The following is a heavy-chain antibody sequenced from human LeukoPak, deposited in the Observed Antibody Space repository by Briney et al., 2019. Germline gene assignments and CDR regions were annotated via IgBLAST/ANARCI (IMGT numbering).Heavy chain of an antibody. CDR2: TSYDGSNK. J-gene: IGHJ4*02. V-gene: IGHV3-30*03. CDR3: ARGSAALYYFDF. CDR1: GFTFSSIG. Sequence: GGSLRLSCAASGFTFSSIGMNWVRQAPGKGLEWVAATSYDGSNKQYVDSVKGRFNISRDNSKNTLYLQMNTLRAEDTAVYYCARGSAALYYFDFWGQGTLVTVSS. D-gene: IGHD2-2*01.